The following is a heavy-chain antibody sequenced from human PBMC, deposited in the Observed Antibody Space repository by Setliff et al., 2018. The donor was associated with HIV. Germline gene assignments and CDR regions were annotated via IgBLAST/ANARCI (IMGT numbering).Heavy chain of an antibody. D-gene: IGHD4-17*01. CDR2: VDPENGES. CDR1: GYTFTDYY. V-gene: IGHV1-69-2*01. J-gene: IGHJ3*02. CDR3: ATGHWGDYGNAFDI. Sequence: KVSCKTSGYTFTDYYMHWVQQAPGKGLEWMGHVDPENGESIYAEKFQGRVTIRADRSVDTVYMEVSSLIYEDTAVYYCATGHWGDYGNAFDIWGQGTMVTVSS.